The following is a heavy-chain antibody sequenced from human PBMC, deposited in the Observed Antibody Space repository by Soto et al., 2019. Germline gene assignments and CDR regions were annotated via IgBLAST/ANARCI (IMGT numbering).Heavy chain of an antibody. D-gene: IGHD3-3*01. J-gene: IGHJ6*02. Sequence: SETLSLTCAVYGGSFSGYYWSWIRQPPGKGLEWIGEINHSGSTNYNPSLNSRDTISVDTSKNQFSLKLSSVTAADTAVYYCARRVLEWLYYYYGMDVWGQGTTVPSP. V-gene: IGHV4-34*01. CDR1: GGSFSGYY. CDR2: INHSGST. CDR3: ARRVLEWLYYYYGMDV.